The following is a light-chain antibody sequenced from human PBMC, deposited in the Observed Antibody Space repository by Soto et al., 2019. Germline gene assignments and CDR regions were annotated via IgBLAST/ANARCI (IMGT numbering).Light chain of an antibody. Sequence: EIVMTQSPATLSVSPGERATLSCRASQSVSSNLAWYQQKPGQAPRLLIYGASTRATGIPARFSGSGSGTEFTLTISSLQSEDFAVYYCQQYGSLPWTFGQGTKV. CDR3: QQYGSLPWT. CDR1: QSVSSN. CDR2: GAS. V-gene: IGKV3-15*01. J-gene: IGKJ1*01.